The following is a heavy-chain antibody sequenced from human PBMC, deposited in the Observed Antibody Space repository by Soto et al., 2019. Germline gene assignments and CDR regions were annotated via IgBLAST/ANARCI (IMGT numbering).Heavy chain of an antibody. CDR2: INHSGSA. D-gene: IGHD1-26*01. J-gene: IGHJ4*02. CDR1: GGSFSGYI. CDR3: ARGLISGSHYSGGWYYFDS. V-gene: IGHV4-34*01. Sequence: PSETLSLTCDVYGGSFSGYIWTWIRQTPGKGLQWIGQINHSGSANYNPPLKSRVTISVHTSKSQFSLELSSVTAADTAVYYCARGLISGSHYSGGWYYFDSWGQGTQVTVSS.